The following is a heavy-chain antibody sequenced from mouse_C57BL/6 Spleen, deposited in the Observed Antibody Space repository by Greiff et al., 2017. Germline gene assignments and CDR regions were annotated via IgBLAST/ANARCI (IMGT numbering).Heavy chain of an antibody. D-gene: IGHD2-4*01. CDR1: GYTFTTYP. Sequence: QVQLKQSGAELVKPGASVKMSCKASGYTFTTYPIEWMQQNPGKGLEWIGNFHPYNDDTKYNEKFKGKATLTVEKSSSTVYLELSRLTSDDTAVYYCARHDYGAWFAYWGQGTLVTVSA. CDR3: ARHDYGAWFAY. J-gene: IGHJ3*01. V-gene: IGHV1-47*01. CDR2: FHPYNDDT.